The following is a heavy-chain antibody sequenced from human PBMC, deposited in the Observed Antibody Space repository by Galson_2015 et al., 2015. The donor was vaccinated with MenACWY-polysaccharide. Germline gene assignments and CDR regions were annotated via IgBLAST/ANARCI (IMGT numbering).Heavy chain of an antibody. V-gene: IGHV3-7*01. D-gene: IGHD6-19*01. CDR1: GFTFNTYW. Sequence: SLRLSCAAPGFTFNTYWMNWVRQAPGKGLEWVANIKEDGSERYYADSVKGRFTISRDNAKNSLYLQMNSLRAEDTAVYYCAGGAGTKRMLDYWGQGTLATVSS. CDR2: IKEDGSER. J-gene: IGHJ4*02. CDR3: AGGAGTKRMLDY.